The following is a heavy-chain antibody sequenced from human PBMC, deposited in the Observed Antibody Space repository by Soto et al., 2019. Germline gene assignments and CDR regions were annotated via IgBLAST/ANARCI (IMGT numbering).Heavy chain of an antibody. V-gene: IGHV3-9*01. CDR2: ISWNSGSI. CDR1: GFTFDDYA. J-gene: IGHJ6*03. D-gene: IGHD3-3*01. Sequence: GGSLRLSCAASGFTFDDYAMHWVRQAPGKGLEWVSGISWNSGSIGYADSVKGRFTISRDNAKNSLYLQMNSLRAEDTALYYCAKEGGYFWSFYYEVPDYDYIYVCSQRASVTVS. CDR3: AKEGGYFWSFYYEVPDYDYIYV.